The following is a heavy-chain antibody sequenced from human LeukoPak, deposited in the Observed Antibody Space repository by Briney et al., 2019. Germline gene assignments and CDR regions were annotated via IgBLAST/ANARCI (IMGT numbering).Heavy chain of an antibody. Sequence: PGGSLRLSCAASGFTFSSYSMNWVRQAPGKGLEWVSSISSSSSYIYYADSVKGRFTISRDNAKNSLYLQMNSLRAEDTAVYYCARWVATGGWFDPWGQGTLVTVSS. J-gene: IGHJ5*02. CDR1: GFTFSSYS. D-gene: IGHD4-11*01. CDR3: ARWVATGGWFDP. V-gene: IGHV3-21*01. CDR2: ISSSSSYI.